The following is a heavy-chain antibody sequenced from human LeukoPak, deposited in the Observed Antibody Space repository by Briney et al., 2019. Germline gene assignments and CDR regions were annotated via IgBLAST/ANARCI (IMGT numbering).Heavy chain of an antibody. Sequence: ASVKVSCKASGYTFTSYGISWVRQAPGQGLEWMGWISAYNGNTNYAQKLQGRVTMTTDTSTSTAYMELRSLRSDDTAVYYCARGAYREIPTNRFDPWGQGTLVTVSS. CDR1: GYTFTSYG. V-gene: IGHV1-18*01. D-gene: IGHD4-11*01. CDR2: ISAYNGNT. CDR3: ARGAYREIPTNRFDP. J-gene: IGHJ5*02.